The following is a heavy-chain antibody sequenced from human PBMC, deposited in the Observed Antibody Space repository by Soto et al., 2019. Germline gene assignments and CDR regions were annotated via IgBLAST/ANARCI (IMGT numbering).Heavy chain of an antibody. J-gene: IGHJ4*02. V-gene: IGHV3-11*06. CDR1: GFTFSDYY. CDR2: ISSSSSYT. Sequence: PGGSLRLSCAASGFTFSDYYMSWIRQAPGKGLEWVSYISSSSSYTNYADSVKGRFTISRDNAKNSLYLQMNSLRAEDTAVYYCAREAPSYDFDYWGQGTLVTVSS. CDR3: AREAPSYDFDY.